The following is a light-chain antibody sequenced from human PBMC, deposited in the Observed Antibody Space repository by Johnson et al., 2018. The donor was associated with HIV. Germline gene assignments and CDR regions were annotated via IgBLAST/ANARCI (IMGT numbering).Light chain of an antibody. J-gene: IGLJ1*01. CDR2: END. CDR3: GTWISTGSV. CDR1: SSNIGNNY. Sequence: QSVLTQPPSVSAAPGQKVTISCSGSSSNIGNNYVSWYQSLPGTAPKLLIYENDRRPSGIPDRFSASKSGTSAILAITGLQTGDEADYYCGTWISTGSVFGSGTKVTVL. V-gene: IGLV1-51*01.